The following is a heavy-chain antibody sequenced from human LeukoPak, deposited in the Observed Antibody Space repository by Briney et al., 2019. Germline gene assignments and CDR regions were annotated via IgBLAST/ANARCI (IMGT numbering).Heavy chain of an antibody. V-gene: IGHV4-38-2*02. CDR1: GYSISSGYY. D-gene: IGHD3-3*01. CDR3: ARHSITIFGVVKGPNWFDP. Sequence: SETLSLTCTVSGYSISSGYYWGWIRQPPGKGLEWIESIYYSGSTYYNPSLKSRVTISVDTSKNQFSLKLSSVTAADTAVYYCARHSITIFGVVKGPNWFDPWGQGTLVTVSS. J-gene: IGHJ5*02. CDR2: IYYSGST.